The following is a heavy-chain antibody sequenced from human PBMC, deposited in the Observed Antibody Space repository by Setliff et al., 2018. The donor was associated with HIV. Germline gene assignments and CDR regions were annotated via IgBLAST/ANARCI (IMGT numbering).Heavy chain of an antibody. CDR1: GDSTSNSY. V-gene: IGHV4-4*07. CDR3: ARGIRDGLGDLSLEAFDI. D-gene: IGHD3-16*02. Sequence: PSETLSLTCSVSGDSTSNSYWSWIRQPAGKGLEWIGRLHASGNTNYNPSLKSRVTMSIDASKNQFSLRVNSVTAADTAVYSCARGIRDGLGDLSLEAFDIWGQGTLVTVSS. J-gene: IGHJ3*02. CDR2: LHASGNT.